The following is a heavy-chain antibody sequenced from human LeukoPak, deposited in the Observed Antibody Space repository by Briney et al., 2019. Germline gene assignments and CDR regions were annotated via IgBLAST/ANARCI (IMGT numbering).Heavy chain of an antibody. V-gene: IGHV4-34*01. D-gene: IGHD3-10*01. CDR1: GGSFSGYY. J-gene: IGHJ3*02. CDR2: INHSGST. Sequence: PSETLSLTCAVYGGSFSGYYWSWIRQPPGKGLEWIGEINHSGSTNYNPSLKSQVTISVDMSKNQFSLKLSSVTAADTAVYYCARGEGVLLWFGESPDAFDIWGQGTMVTVSS. CDR3: ARGEGVLLWFGESPDAFDI.